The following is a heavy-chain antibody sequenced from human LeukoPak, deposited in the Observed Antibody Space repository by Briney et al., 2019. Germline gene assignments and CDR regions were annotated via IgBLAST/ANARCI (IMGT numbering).Heavy chain of an antibody. CDR3: ARDLGGGVGGQNFDY. CDR2: ISAYNGNT. D-gene: IGHD2-21*01. Sequence: GASVKVSCKASGYTFTSYGISWVRQAPGQGLEWMGWISAYNGNTNYAQKLQGRVTMTTDTSTSTAYMELRSLRSDDTAVYYCARDLGGGVGGQNFDYWGQGTLVTVSS. V-gene: IGHV1-18*01. J-gene: IGHJ4*02. CDR1: GYTFTSYG.